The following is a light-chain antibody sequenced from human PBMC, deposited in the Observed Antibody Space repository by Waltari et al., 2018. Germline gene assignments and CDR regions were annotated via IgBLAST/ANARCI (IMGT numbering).Light chain of an antibody. CDR3: QQSYSTPNT. J-gene: IGKJ2*01. CDR2: AAS. V-gene: IGKV1-39*01. Sequence: DIQMTQSPSSLSASVGDRVNITCRTSQSIGYYLNWYQQKPGKAPQLLIYAASSLQSGVPSRFSGSGSGTHFTLTISSLQPEDFATYYCQQSYSTPNTFGQGTKLEIK. CDR1: QSIGYY.